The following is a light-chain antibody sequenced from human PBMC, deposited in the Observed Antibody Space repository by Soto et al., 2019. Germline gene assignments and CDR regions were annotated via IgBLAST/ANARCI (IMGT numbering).Light chain of an antibody. J-gene: IGKJ1*01. V-gene: IGKV1-5*01. CDR1: QTISIW. Sequence: DIQITQSPSTLSASVGDRVTITCRARQTISIWLAWYQQKPGKAPKLLIYDASILESGVPSRFSGSGSGTEFTLTISSLQPDDFATYYCQQYNSYRTFGQGTKVDIK. CDR3: QQYNSYRT. CDR2: DAS.